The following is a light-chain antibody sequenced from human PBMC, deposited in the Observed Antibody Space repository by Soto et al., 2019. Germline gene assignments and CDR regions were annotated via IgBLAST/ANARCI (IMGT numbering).Light chain of an antibody. CDR2: TGS. V-gene: IGKV1-12*01. CDR3: QQTLSFPPT. CDR1: QTISTW. Sequence: DIQMTQSPPTLSASVGDRVTITCRASQTISTWLAWYQQKPGKAPKLLIFTGSLLHSGVPPRFSGSGSGTDFTLTISSLQPEDFATYYCQQTLSFPPTFGQGTKV. J-gene: IGKJ1*01.